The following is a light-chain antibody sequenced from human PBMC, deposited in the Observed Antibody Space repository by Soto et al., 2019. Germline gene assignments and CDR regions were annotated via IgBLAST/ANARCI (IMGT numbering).Light chain of an antibody. Sequence: DIQMTRSPSSVSASVGDRITITCRASQDIGGRLAWFQQKPGKAPRLLIYTASTLESGVPSRFSASGSGTEFTLTISSLHPDDFATYYCQQYNSYRTFGQGTKVDIK. J-gene: IGKJ1*01. CDR1: QDIGGR. CDR3: QQYNSYRT. V-gene: IGKV1-5*01. CDR2: TAS.